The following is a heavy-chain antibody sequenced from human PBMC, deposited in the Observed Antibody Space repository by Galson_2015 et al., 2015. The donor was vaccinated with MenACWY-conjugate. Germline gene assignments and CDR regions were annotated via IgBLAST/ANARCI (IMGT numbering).Heavy chain of an antibody. V-gene: IGHV5-51*01. CDR2: ISPGDSNT. D-gene: IGHD1-26*01. CDR3: ARHPPGGRGMDV. Sequence: QSGAEVKKPGESLQTSCKGSGYSFTNYWIAWVRQMPGRGLEWVGLISPGDSNTRYSPSFQGQVTISADKSISTAYLQWSSLKASDTAMYYCARHPPGGRGMDVWGQGTTVTVSS. J-gene: IGHJ6*02. CDR1: GYSFTNYW.